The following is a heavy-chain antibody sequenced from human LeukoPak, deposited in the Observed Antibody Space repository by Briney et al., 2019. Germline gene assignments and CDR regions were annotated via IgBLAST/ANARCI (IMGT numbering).Heavy chain of an antibody. CDR1: GGSFSGYS. D-gene: IGHD6-19*01. CDR2: INQSGST. V-gene: IGHV4-34*01. CDR3: ARCDSGGWFFDS. Sequence: SETLSLTCAVSGGSFSGYSWNWIRQSPGKGLEWIGEINQSGSTKYNPSLKSRVTISIDTSKSQFSMRLNSATAADTALYYCARCDSGGWFFDSWGQGALVTVSS. J-gene: IGHJ5*01.